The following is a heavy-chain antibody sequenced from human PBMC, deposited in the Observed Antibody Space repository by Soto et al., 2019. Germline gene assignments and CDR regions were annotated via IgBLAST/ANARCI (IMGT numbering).Heavy chain of an antibody. D-gene: IGHD1-26*01. V-gene: IGHV3-30*18. J-gene: IGHJ6*02. CDR3: AKDLRGSYGRFYYYCGMDV. CDR1: GFTFSSYG. Sequence: QVQLVESGGGVVQPGRSLRLSCAASGFTFSSYGMHWVRQAPGKGLEWVAVISYDGSNKYYADSVKGRFTISRDNYKNTVYLQIISLRAEDTAVYYCAKDLRGSYGRFYYYCGMDVWGQGTTVTVSS. CDR2: ISYDGSNK.